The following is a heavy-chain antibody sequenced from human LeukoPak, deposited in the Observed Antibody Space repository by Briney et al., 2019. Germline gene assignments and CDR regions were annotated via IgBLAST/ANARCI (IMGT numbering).Heavy chain of an antibody. J-gene: IGHJ5*02. D-gene: IGHD2-2*01. CDR3: ARPNAYCSGTSCYPYNWFDP. V-gene: IGHV1-69*05. CDR1: GGTFSSYA. CDR2: IIPIFGTA. Sequence: SVKVSCKASGGTFSSYAISWVRQAPGQGLEWMGGIIPIFGTANYAQKFQGRVTITTDESTSTAYMELSSLRSEDTAVYYCARPNAYCSGTSCYPYNWFDPWGQGTLVTVSS.